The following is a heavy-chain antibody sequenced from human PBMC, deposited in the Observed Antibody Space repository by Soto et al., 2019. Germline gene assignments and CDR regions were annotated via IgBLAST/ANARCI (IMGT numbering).Heavy chain of an antibody. J-gene: IGHJ6*02. D-gene: IGHD2-2*02. V-gene: IGHV4-30-4*01. CDR3: ARDRIVLPAAIQGAYWYNGMDV. Sequence: QAQLQESGPGLVRPSQTLSLTCTVSGDSITSGDYYWSWIRQPPGKGLEWIGSIYYSGTTHYNPSLKSRVTISVDTSKKQFSLKLSSVTASDTALYYCARDRIVLPAAIQGAYWYNGMDVWGQGTTVTVSS. CDR2: IYYSGTT. CDR1: GDSITSGDYY.